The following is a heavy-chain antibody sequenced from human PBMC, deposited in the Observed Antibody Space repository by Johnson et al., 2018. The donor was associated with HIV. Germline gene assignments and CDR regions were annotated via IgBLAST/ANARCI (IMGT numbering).Heavy chain of an antibody. Sequence: QVQLVESGGGVVQPGTSLRLSCAASGFTFRNYAMHWVRQAPGKGLEWVAVISYDGSNKYYADSVKGRFTISRDNSKNTLYLQMNSLRAEGTAVYYCARDEPYNLNAFDIWGQGTMVTVSS. CDR2: ISYDGSNK. CDR1: GFTFRNYA. V-gene: IGHV3-30-3*01. D-gene: IGHD5-24*01. J-gene: IGHJ3*02. CDR3: ARDEPYNLNAFDI.